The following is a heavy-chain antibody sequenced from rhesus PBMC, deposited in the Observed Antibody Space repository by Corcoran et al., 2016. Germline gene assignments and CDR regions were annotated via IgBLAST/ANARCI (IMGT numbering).Heavy chain of an antibody. CDR1: GGSISSSY. J-gene: IGHJ4*01. Sequence: QLQLQESGPGLVKPSETLSVTCAVSGGSISSSYWSWIRQAPGKGLEWIGNIYGSGSSTNYSPPLSSRVTLSVATSKQHPSLMRSSVTAADTAVYYCARGRSYRGSYFDYWGQGVLVTVSS. D-gene: IGHD3-16*01. V-gene: IGHV4-169*01. CDR3: ARGRSYRGSYFDY. CDR2: IYGSGSST.